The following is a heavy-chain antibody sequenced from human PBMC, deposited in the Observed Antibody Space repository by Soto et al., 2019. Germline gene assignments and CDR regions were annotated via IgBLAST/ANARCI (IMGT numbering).Heavy chain of an antibody. CDR2: ISSSGSTI. D-gene: IGHD6-19*01. J-gene: IGHJ4*02. V-gene: IGHV3-11*01. CDR1: GFTFSDYY. CDR3: ARDSGLWASHSEQWLVRLVGDY. Sequence: QVQLVESGGGLVKPGGSLRLSCAASGFTFSDYYMSWIRQAPGKGLEWVSYISSSGSTIYYADSVKGRFTISRDNAKNSLYLQMNSLRAEDTAVYYCARDSGLWASHSEQWLVRLVGDYWGQGTLVTVSS.